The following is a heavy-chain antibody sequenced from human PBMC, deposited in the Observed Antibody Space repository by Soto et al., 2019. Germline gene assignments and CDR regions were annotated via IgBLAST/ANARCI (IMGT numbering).Heavy chain of an antibody. CDR2: IYPGGVNI. J-gene: IGHJ5*02. D-gene: IGHD3-9*01. CDR3: ARDRSWHELVWWFDP. CDR1: GYSFTSHY. V-gene: IGHV1-46*03. Sequence: ASVKVSCKAIGYSFTSHYMHWVRQAPGQGLEWMGTIYPGGVNIGYAQKFKGRVTMTKDTSTSTVYMELNSLTSEDTAVYYCARDRSWHELVWWFDPWGQGTLVTVYS.